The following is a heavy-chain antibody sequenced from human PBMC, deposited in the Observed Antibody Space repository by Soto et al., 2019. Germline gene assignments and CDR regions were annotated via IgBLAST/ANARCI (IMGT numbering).Heavy chain of an antibody. V-gene: IGHV4-59*01. J-gene: IGHJ6*02. D-gene: IGHD2-15*01. CDR1: GGSISSYY. Sequence: QVQLQESGPGLVKPSETLSLTCTVSGGSISSYYWSWIRQPPGKGLEWIGYIYYSGSTNYNPSLKSRVTISVDTSKYQFSLKLSAVTAADTAVYYCARNPCGGSGGSCYSGGYYYYYNGMDVWGQGTTVTVSS. CDR3: ARNPCGGSGGSCYSGGYYYYYNGMDV. CDR2: IYYSGST.